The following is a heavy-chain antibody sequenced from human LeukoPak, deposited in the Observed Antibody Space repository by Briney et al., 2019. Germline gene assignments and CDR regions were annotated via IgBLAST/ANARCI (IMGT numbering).Heavy chain of an antibody. CDR2: ISYDGSNK. CDR1: GFTFSSYA. V-gene: IGHV3-30*04. CDR3: AKDDAWIRFGE. J-gene: IGHJ4*02. Sequence: PGGSLRLSCAASGFTFSSYAMHWVRQAPGKGLEWVAVISYDGSNKYYADSVKGRFTISRDNSKNTLYLEVISLTAEDTAVYYCAKDDAWIRFGEWSQGTLVTASS. D-gene: IGHD3-10*01.